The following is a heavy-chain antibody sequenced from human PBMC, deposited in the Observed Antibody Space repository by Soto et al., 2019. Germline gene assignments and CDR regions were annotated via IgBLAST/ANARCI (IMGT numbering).Heavy chain of an antibody. V-gene: IGHV1-8*01. D-gene: IGHD1-1*01. CDR3: ARERSSCAFDI. CDR1: GYTFTSYD. Sequence: QVQLVQSGAEVKKPGASVKVSCKTSGYTFTSYDINWVRQAMEQGLEWMGWMNPNSGNTAYAQKFQGRATMTRNTSISTSYMELSSLRSEDTAVYYCARERSSCAFDIWGQGTMVTVSS. J-gene: IGHJ3*02. CDR2: MNPNSGNT.